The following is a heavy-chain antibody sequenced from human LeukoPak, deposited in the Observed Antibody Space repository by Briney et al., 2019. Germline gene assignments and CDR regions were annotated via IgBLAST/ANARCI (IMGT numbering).Heavy chain of an antibody. J-gene: IGHJ6*03. CDR3: ARNADYQYYMDV. Sequence: GGSLRLSCAASGFTFSSYGMSWVRQAPGKGLEWVSAISGSGGSTYYADSVMGRFTISRDNSKNTLYLQLNSLSADDTAVYYCARNADYQYYMDVWGKGTTVTVSS. V-gene: IGHV3-23*01. CDR1: GFTFSSYG. CDR2: ISGSGGST.